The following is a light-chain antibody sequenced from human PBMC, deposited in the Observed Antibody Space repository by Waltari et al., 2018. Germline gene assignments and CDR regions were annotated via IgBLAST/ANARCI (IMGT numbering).Light chain of an antibody. CDR3: QQSYSTLLT. V-gene: IGKV1-39*01. CDR2: AAS. CDR1: QSIRSY. J-gene: IGKJ4*01. Sequence: DIQLNQSPFSLSASVGARVTITCRASQSIRSYLTWYQQKPGIAPKLLIYAASSLHSGVPSMFSCSGSGTDFTLTISSLQPEVFATYYCQQSYSTLLTFGGGTKVEIK.